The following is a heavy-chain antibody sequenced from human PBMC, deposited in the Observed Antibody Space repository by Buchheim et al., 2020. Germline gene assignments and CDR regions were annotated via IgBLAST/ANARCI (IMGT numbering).Heavy chain of an antibody. Sequence: EVQLVDSGRGLVQPGESLRLPCAASGFSFSGYAMSWVRQAPGKGLEWVSSISGSGATTFNADSVKGRFTISRDNSKNMLYLQMNSLRAEDTAVYFCAKGSRGYTNYYFDYWGQGTL. V-gene: IGHV3-23*04. D-gene: IGHD4-11*01. CDR3: AKGSRGYTNYYFDY. J-gene: IGHJ4*02. CDR2: ISGSGATT. CDR1: GFSFSGYA.